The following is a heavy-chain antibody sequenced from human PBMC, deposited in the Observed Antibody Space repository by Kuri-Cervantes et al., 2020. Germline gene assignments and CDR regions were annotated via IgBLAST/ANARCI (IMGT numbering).Heavy chain of an antibody. CDR3: ATISNLNYPLPFDY. J-gene: IGHJ4*02. CDR1: GFTFSSYG. CDR2: ISYDGSNK. D-gene: IGHD1-7*01. Sequence: GESLKISCAASGFTFSSYGMHWVRQAPGKGLEWVAVISYDGSNKYYADSVKGRFTISRDNSKNTLYLQMNSLRAEDTAVYYCATISNLNYPLPFDYWGQGTLVTVSS. V-gene: IGHV3-30*03.